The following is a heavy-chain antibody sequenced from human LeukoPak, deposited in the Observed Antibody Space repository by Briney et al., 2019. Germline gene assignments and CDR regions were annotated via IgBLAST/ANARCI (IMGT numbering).Heavy chain of an antibody. D-gene: IGHD3-10*01. CDR2: ISYDGSNK. CDR1: GFTFSSYA. CDR3: ARGEGSGSYYVQTSSFDY. Sequence: GGSLRLSCAASGFTFSSYAMHWVRQAPGKGLEWVAVISYDGSNKYYADSVKGRFTISRDNSKNTLYLQMNSLRAEDTAVYYCARGEGSGSYYVQTSSFDYWGQGTLVTVSS. J-gene: IGHJ4*02. V-gene: IGHV3-30*04.